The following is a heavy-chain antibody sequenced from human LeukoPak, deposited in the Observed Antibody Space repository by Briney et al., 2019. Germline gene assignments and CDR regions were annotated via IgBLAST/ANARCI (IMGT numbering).Heavy chain of an antibody. V-gene: IGHV2-70*11. D-gene: IGHD4-17*01. CDR2: IDWDSDK. CDR3: ARRVTSNSFDY. J-gene: IGHJ4*02. Sequence: SGPTLVNPTQTLTLTCTFSGFSLSTTGMSVIWLRQPPGKALEWLARIDWDSDKYYSTSLKTRLTISKDTSKSQVVLTMTNMDPVDTATYYCARRVTSNSFDYWGQGTLVTVSS. CDR1: GFSLSTTGMS.